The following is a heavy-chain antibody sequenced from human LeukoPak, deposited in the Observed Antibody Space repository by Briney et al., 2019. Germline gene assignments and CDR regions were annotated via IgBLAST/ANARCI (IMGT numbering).Heavy chain of an antibody. D-gene: IGHD2-21*01. J-gene: IGHJ4*02. CDR3: AIEIGVSALPFDY. V-gene: IGHV3-7*01. CDR2: IKQDGSEK. CDR1: GFTFSSYW. Sequence: GGSLRLSCAASGFTFSSYWMSWVRQAPGKGLEWVANIKQDGSEKYYVDSVKGRFTISRDKAKNSLYLQIKSLRAEDTAVYYCAIEIGVSALPFDYWGQGALVTVSS.